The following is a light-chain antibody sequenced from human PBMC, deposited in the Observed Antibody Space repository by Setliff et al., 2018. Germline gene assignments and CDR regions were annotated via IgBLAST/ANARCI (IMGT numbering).Light chain of an antibody. Sequence: QSVLTQPASVSWSPGQSITISCSGTSSDVGSYDLVSWYQQHPGKAPKLIIYAVSDRPSGVSNRFSGSKSGNTASLTISGLQTEDEADYYCNAYTSGSTYVFGTGTKVTVL. V-gene: IGLV2-14*03. CDR2: AVS. CDR3: NAYTSGSTYV. CDR1: SSDVGSYDL. J-gene: IGLJ1*01.